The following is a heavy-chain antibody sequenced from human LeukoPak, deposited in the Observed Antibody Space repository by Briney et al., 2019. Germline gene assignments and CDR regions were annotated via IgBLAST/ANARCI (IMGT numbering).Heavy chain of an antibody. Sequence: GGSLRLSCVVSGFTVSSKYMSWVRQAPGKGLEWVSSIYSGGSTNYADSVKGRFTISRDTSKNTVYLQMNSLRPEDTAVYYCASATYCGGDCYAFFDYWGQGILVTVSS. J-gene: IGHJ4*02. D-gene: IGHD2-21*02. CDR1: GFTVSSKY. CDR3: ASATYCGGDCYAFFDY. V-gene: IGHV3-66*02. CDR2: IYSGGST.